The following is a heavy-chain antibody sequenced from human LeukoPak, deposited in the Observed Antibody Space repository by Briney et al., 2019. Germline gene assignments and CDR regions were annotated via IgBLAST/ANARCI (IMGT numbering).Heavy chain of an antibody. D-gene: IGHD3-10*01. V-gene: IGHV1-69*01. CDR3: ARVRDYYGSGSSPLQRHNWFDP. J-gene: IGHJ5*02. Sequence: SVKVSCKASGGTFSSYAISWVRQAPGQGLEWMGGIIPVFGTANYAQKFQGRVTITADESTSTAYMELSSLRSEDTAVYYCARVRDYYGSGSSPLQRHNWFDPWGQGTLVTVSS. CDR2: IIPVFGTA. CDR1: GGTFSSYA.